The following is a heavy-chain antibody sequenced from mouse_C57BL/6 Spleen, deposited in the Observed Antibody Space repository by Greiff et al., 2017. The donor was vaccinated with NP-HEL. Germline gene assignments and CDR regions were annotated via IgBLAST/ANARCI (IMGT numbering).Heavy chain of an antibody. Sequence: QVHVKQSGPELVKPGASVKISCKASGYSFTSYYIHWVKQRPGQGLEWIGWIYPGSGNTKYNEKFKGKAKLTADTSSSTAYMQLSSLTSEDSAVYDCANGAMVPFDVWGTGTTVTVSS. CDR3: ANGAMVPFDV. J-gene: IGHJ1*03. CDR2: IYPGSGNT. V-gene: IGHV1-66*01. D-gene: IGHD1-1*02. CDR1: GYSFTSYY.